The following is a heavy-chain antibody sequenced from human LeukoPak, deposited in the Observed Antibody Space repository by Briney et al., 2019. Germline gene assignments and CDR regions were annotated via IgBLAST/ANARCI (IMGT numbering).Heavy chain of an antibody. V-gene: IGHV3-30-3*01. CDR3: ARDRGFLEWPSYYYYGMDV. Sequence: GGSLRLSCAASGFTFSSYAMHWVRQAPGKGLEWVAVISYDGSNKYYADSVKGRFTISRDNSKNTLYLQMNSLRAEDTAVYYCARDRGFLEWPSYYYYGMDVWGQGTTVTVSS. CDR2: ISYDGSNK. J-gene: IGHJ6*02. D-gene: IGHD3-3*01. CDR1: GFTFSSYA.